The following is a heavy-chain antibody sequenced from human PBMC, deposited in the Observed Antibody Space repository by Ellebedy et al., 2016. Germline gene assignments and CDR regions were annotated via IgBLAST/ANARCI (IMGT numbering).Heavy chain of an antibody. CDR3: ARPLGEDVAVVEFFYAMDV. CDR2: ISAGSGNAI. Sequence: GGSLRLSXGASGFAFSNYPMNWVRQAPGKGLEWISYISAGSGNAIFYANSVKGRFTISRDNSKNSLYLQMNSLRAEDTAFYYCARPLGEDVAVVEFFYAMDVWGQGSTVIVSS. CDR1: GFAFSNYP. J-gene: IGHJ6*02. D-gene: IGHD3-10*01. V-gene: IGHV3-48*04.